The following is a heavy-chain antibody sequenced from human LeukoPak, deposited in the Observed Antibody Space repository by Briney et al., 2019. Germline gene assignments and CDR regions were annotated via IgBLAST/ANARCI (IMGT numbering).Heavy chain of an antibody. CDR1: GYTFTSYG. CDR2: ISAYNGNT. J-gene: IGHJ6*03. Sequence: ASVKVSCKASGYTFTSYGISWVRQAPGQGLEWMGCISAYNGNTNYAQKLQGRVTMTTDTSTSTAYMELRSLRSDDTAVYYCARVFRYCSSTSCSDRGYYMDVWGKGTTVTVSS. V-gene: IGHV1-18*01. D-gene: IGHD2-2*01. CDR3: ARVFRYCSSTSCSDRGYYMDV.